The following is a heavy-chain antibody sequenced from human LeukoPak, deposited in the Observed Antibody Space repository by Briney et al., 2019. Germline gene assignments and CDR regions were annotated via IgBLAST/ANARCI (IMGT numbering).Heavy chain of an antibody. J-gene: IGHJ4*02. CDR3: AKDRLSMVRGVLDY. CDR1: GFTFDDYA. V-gene: IGHV3-9*01. CDR2: ISWNSGSI. D-gene: IGHD3-10*01. Sequence: GGSLRLSCAASGFTFDDYAMHWVRQAPGKGLEWVSGISWNSGSIGYADSVEGRFTISRDNAKNSLYLQMNSLRAEDTALYYCAKDRLSMVRGVLDYWGQGTLVTVSS.